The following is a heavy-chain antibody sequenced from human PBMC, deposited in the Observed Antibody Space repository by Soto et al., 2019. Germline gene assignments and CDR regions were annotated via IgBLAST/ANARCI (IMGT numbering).Heavy chain of an antibody. J-gene: IGHJ6*02. CDR3: ASSVRLRAYYYYGMDV. D-gene: IGHD3-10*01. V-gene: IGHV4-30-2*01. CDR2: IYHSGST. CDR1: GGSISSGGYS. Sequence: PSETLSLTCAVSGGSISSGGYSWSWIRQPPGKGLEWIGYIYHSGSTYYNPSLKSRVTISVDRSKNQFSLKLSSVTAADTAVYYCASSVRLRAYYYYGMDVWGQGTTVTVSS.